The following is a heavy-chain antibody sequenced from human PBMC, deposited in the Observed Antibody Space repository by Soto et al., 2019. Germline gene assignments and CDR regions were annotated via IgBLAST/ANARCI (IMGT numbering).Heavy chain of an antibody. D-gene: IGHD3-22*01. J-gene: IGHJ6*02. CDR1: GFTFSSYW. V-gene: IGHV3-7*01. CDR3: ARDSVYYYDRSGRWVPHYYYGMDV. CDR2: IKQDGSEK. Sequence: EVQLVESGGGLVQPGGSLRLSCAASGFTFSSYWMSWVRQAPGKGLEWVANIKQDGSEKYYVDSVKGRFTISRDNAKTSLDLQMNSLRAADTAVYYCARDSVYYYDRSGRWVPHYYYGMDVWGQGTTVTVSS.